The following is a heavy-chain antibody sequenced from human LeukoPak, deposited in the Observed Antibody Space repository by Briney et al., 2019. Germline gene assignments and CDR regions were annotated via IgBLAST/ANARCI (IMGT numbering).Heavy chain of an antibody. V-gene: IGHV3-30-3*01. D-gene: IGHD3-3*01. CDR1: GFTFSSYA. CDR3: ARAVFGVVTKSSLDY. J-gene: IGHJ4*02. Sequence: PGGSLRLSCAASGFTFSSYAMHWVRQAPGKGLEWVAVISYDGSNKYYADSVKGRFTISRDNSKNTLYLQMNSLRAEDTAVYYCARAVFGVVTKSSLDYWGQGTLVTVSS. CDR2: ISYDGSNK.